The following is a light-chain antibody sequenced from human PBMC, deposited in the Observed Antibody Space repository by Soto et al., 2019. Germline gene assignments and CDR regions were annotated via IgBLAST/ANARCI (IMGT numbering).Light chain of an antibody. J-gene: IGLJ1*01. V-gene: IGLV2-23*02. Sequence: QSVLTQPASVSGSPGQSITISCTGTSSDVGSYNLVSWYQQHPGKAPKLMIYEVSKRPSGVSNRFSGSKSGNNASLTISGLQAEDEADYYCCSYAGSSTFLYVFGTGTKLTVL. CDR3: CSYAGSSTFLYV. CDR1: SSDVGSYNL. CDR2: EVS.